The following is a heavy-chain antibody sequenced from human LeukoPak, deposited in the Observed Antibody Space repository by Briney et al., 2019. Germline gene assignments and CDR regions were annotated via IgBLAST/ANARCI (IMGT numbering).Heavy chain of an antibody. D-gene: IGHD2-2*01. CDR1: GYTFTSYD. CDR2: MNPNSGNT. CDR3: ARGEWRGDCSSTSCLDY. V-gene: IGHV1-8*01. Sequence: GASVKVSCKASGYTFTSYDINWVRQATGQGLEWMGWMNPNSGNTGYAQKFQGRVTMTRNTSISTAYMELSSLRSEDTAVYYCARGEWRGDCSSTSCLDYWGQGTLVTVSS. J-gene: IGHJ4*02.